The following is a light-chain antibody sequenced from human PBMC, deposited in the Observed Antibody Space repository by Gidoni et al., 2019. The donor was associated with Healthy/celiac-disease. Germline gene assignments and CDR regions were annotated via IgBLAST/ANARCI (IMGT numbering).Light chain of an antibody. CDR1: QSVSSW. Sequence: DIQMTQSPSTRSASVGDRVTITYRASQSVSSWLAWYQQVPGKAPKLLIYEASTLESGVPSRFSGSGSGTEFTLTISSLQPDDFATYYCQQYNSYPTFGQGTRLEIK. J-gene: IGKJ5*01. CDR3: QQYNSYPT. V-gene: IGKV1-5*03. CDR2: EAS.